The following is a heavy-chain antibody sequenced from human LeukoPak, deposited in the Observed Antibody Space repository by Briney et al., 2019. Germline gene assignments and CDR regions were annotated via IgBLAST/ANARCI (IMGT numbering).Heavy chain of an antibody. V-gene: IGHV1-2*06. J-gene: IGHJ6*02. CDR1: GYTFTSYG. D-gene: IGHD6-13*01. CDR2: INPNSGGT. Sequence: ASVKVSCKASGYTFTSYGISWVRQAPGQGLEWMGRINPNSGGTNYAQKFQGRVTMTRDTSISTAYMELSRLRSDDTAVYYCASYSSSRYYCGMDVWGQGTTVTVSS. CDR3: ASYSSSRYYCGMDV.